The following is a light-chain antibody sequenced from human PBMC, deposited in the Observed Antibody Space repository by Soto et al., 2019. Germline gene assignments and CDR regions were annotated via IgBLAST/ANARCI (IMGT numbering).Light chain of an antibody. CDR1: QSLNNN. CDR2: DTT. Sequence: VVLTQSPDTVSVSPGGRTIISCRASQSLNNNLAWYQQRPCQAPRLLVYDTTKRAPGVPARFNGSGSGTAFTLTISGLEPEDFSVYYCQQRSDCQWTFGQGTKVEVQ. V-gene: IGKV3D-11*02. CDR3: QQRSDCQWT. J-gene: IGKJ1*01.